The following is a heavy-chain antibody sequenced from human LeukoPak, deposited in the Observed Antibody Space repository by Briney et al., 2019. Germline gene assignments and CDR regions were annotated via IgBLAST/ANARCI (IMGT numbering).Heavy chain of an antibody. Sequence: SETLSLTCAVSGGSFSGYYWSWIRQPPGKGLEWIGEINHSGSTNYNPSLKSRVTISVDTSKNQFSLKLSSVTAADTAVYYCARLYCSSTSCFPPNWFDPWGQGTLVTVSS. CDR2: INHSGST. CDR3: ARLYCSSTSCFPPNWFDP. CDR1: GGSFSGYY. D-gene: IGHD2-2*01. V-gene: IGHV4-34*01. J-gene: IGHJ5*02.